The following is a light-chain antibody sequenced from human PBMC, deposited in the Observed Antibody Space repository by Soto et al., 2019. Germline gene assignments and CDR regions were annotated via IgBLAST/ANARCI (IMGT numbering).Light chain of an antibody. CDR2: DAS. Sequence: DIQMTQSPSTLSASVGDRVTITCRASQSISYWLAWYQQKPGKAPKLLIYDASSLDSGVPSRFSGSGSGTEFTLTISSLQPDDFATYHCQQYNSYSWTFGQGTKVEIK. V-gene: IGKV1-5*01. CDR3: QQYNSYSWT. J-gene: IGKJ1*01. CDR1: QSISYW.